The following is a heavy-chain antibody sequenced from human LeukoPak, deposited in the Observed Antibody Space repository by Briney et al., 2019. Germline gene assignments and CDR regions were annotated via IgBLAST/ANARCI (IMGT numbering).Heavy chain of an antibody. CDR2: IRSKANSYAT. CDR1: GFTFSGSA. CDR3: VRDGSSWGNFDY. V-gene: IGHV3-73*01. J-gene: IGHJ4*02. Sequence: GGSLRLSCAASGFTFSGSAMHWVRQASGKGLEWVGRIRSKANSYATTYAASVKGRFTISRDDSKNTAYLQMNSLRTEDTAVYYCVRDGSSWGNFDYWGQGTLVSVSS. D-gene: IGHD7-27*01.